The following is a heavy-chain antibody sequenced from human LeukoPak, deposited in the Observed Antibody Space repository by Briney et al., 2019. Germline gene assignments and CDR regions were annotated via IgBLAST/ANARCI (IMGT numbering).Heavy chain of an antibody. V-gene: IGHV1-8*01. CDR2: MNPNRGNT. Sequence: ASVKVSCKASGYTFTSYDINWVRQATGQGLEWKGWMNPNRGNTGYAQKFQGRVTMTRNTSISTAYMELSSLRSEDTAVYYCARGPLLRYFDWLSYYYYYGMDVWGQGTTVTVSS. CDR1: GYTFTSYD. CDR3: ARGPLLRYFDWLSYYYYYGMDV. J-gene: IGHJ6*02. D-gene: IGHD3-9*01.